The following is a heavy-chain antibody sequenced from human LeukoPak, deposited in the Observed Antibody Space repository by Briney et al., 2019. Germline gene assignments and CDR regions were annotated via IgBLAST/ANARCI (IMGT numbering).Heavy chain of an antibody. J-gene: IGHJ4*02. CDR1: GFTFSSYS. Sequence: GGSLGLSCAASGFTFSSYSMNWVRQAPGKGLEWVSSISSSSSYIYYADSVKGRFTISRDNAKNSLYLQMNSLRAEDTAVYYCARESARQWLVRKGFDYWGQGTLVTVSS. CDR2: ISSSSSYI. V-gene: IGHV3-21*01. CDR3: ARESARQWLVRKGFDY. D-gene: IGHD6-19*01.